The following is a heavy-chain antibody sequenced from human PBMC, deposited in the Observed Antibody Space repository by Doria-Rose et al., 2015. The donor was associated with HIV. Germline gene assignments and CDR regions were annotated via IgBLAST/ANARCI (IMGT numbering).Heavy chain of an antibody. D-gene: IGHD3-16*01. CDR1: GGAFSTYH. V-gene: IGHV4-34*01. J-gene: IGHJ3*02. CDR2: INHSGST. Sequence: TLSLTCAVYGGAFSTYHWSWIRQPPGKGLEWIGEINHSGSTNYNPSLKSRVTISVDTSKNQFSLRLTSVTAADTAVYYCARGSLTEEIWAFDIWGQGTMVIVSS. CDR3: ARGSLTEEIWAFDI.